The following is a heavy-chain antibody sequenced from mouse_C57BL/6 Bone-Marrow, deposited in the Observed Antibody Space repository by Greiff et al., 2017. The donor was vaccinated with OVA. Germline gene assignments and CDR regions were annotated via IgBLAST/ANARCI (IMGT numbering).Heavy chain of an antibody. CDR1: GYTFTSYW. J-gene: IGHJ3*01. CDR3: ARAYYYSNYAWFAY. D-gene: IGHD2-5*01. V-gene: IGHV1-55*01. CDR2: IYPGSGST. Sequence: QVQLQQPGAELVKPGASVKMSCKASGYTFTSYWITWVKQRPGQGLEWIGDIYPGSGSTNYNEKFKSKATLTVDTSSSTAYMQLSSLTSEDSAVDYCARAYYYSNYAWFAYWGQGTLVTVSA.